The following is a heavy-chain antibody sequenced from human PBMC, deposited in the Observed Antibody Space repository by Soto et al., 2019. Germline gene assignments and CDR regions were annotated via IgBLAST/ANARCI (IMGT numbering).Heavy chain of an antibody. J-gene: IGHJ5*02. CDR1: GGSISSGDYY. Sequence: QVQLQESGPGLVKPSQTLSLTCTVSGGSISSGDYYWSWIRQPPGKGLEWIGYIYYSGSTYYNPSRKSRVTISVDTPKNQFSLKLSSVTAADTAVYYCARERPDGARLDPWGQGTLVTVSS. CDR3: ARERPDGARLDP. V-gene: IGHV4-30-4*01. CDR2: IYYSGST. D-gene: IGHD6-6*01.